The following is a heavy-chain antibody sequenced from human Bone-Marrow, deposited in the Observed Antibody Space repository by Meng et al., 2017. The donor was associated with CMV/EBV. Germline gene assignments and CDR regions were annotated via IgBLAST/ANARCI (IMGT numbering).Heavy chain of an antibody. CDR2: INPNSGGT. Sequence: ASVKVSCKASGGTFSSYAISWVRQAPGQGLEWMGWINPNSGGTNYAQKFQGRVTMTRDTSISTAYMDLSRLRSDDTAVYYCARIPRGVWGQGTLVTVSS. J-gene: IGHJ4*02. CDR3: ARIPRGV. D-gene: IGHD3-16*01. V-gene: IGHV1-2*02. CDR1: GGTFSSYA.